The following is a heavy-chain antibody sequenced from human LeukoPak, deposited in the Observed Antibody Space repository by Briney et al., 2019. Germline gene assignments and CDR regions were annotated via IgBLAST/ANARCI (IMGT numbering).Heavy chain of an antibody. D-gene: IGHD3-10*01. V-gene: IGHV1-8*01. J-gene: IGHJ6*02. CDR3: ARGYSRGSGSYFLSSYYYYGMDV. Sequence: ASVKVSCKASGYTFTSYDINWVRQATGQGLEWMGWMNPNSGNTGYAQKFQGRVTMTRNTSISTAYMELSSLRSEDTAVYYCARGYSRGSGSYFLSSYYYYGMDVWGQGTTVTVSS. CDR2: MNPNSGNT. CDR1: GYTFTSYD.